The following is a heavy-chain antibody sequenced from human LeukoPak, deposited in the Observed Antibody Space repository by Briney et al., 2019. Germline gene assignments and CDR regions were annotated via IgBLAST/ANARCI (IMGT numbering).Heavy chain of an antibody. V-gene: IGHV4-4*07. J-gene: IGHJ5*02. CDR3: ARAGYCSSTSCHQRWFDP. D-gene: IGHD2-2*01. CDR2: IYTSGST. CDR1: GGSISSYY. Sequence: SETLSLTCTVSGGSISSYYWSWIRQPAGKGLEWIGRIYTSGSTNYNPSLKSRVTISVDTSKNQFSLKLSSVTAADTAVYYCARAGYCSSTSCHQRWFDPWGQGTLVTVSS.